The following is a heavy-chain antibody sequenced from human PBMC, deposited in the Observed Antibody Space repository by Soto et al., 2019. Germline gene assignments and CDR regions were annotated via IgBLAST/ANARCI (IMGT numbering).Heavy chain of an antibody. Sequence: PGGSLRLSCAASGFTFSNAWMSWVRQAPGKGLEWVGRIKSKTDGGTTDYAAPVKGRFTISRDDSKNTLYLQMNSLKTEDTAVYYCTTSFDYGGPAYYYYGMDVWGQGTTVTVSS. CDR3: TTSFDYGGPAYYYYGMDV. V-gene: IGHV3-15*01. J-gene: IGHJ6*02. D-gene: IGHD4-17*01. CDR1: GFTFSNAW. CDR2: IKSKTDGGTT.